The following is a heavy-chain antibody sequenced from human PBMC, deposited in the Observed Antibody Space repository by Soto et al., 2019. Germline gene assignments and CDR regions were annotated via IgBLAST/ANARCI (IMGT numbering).Heavy chain of an antibody. J-gene: IGHJ4*02. CDR3: AREAYGSGSYYAYFDY. Sequence: GGSLRLSCAASGFTFSSYAMHWVRQAPGKGLEWVAVISYDGSNKYYADSVKGRFTISRDNPKNTLYLQMNSLRAEDTAVYYCAREAYGSGSYYAYFDYWRQRTLVTVSS. D-gene: IGHD3-10*01. CDR1: GFTFSSYA. CDR2: ISYDGSNK. V-gene: IGHV3-30-3*01.